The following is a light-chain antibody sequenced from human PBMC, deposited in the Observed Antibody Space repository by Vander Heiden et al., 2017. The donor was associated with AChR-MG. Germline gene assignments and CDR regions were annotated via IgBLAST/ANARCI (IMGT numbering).Light chain of an antibody. CDR3: AAWDDSLSGRV. Sequence: QSVLTQPPSASGTPGQRVTISCSGSSSNIGNYYVYLYQQLPGTAAKLHIYGNNQRPSGVPNRFAGSKSGNSACLAISGLRSEDEADYYCAAWDDSLSGRVFGGGTKLTVL. CDR2: GNN. CDR1: SSNIGNYY. J-gene: IGLJ3*02. V-gene: IGLV1-47*01.